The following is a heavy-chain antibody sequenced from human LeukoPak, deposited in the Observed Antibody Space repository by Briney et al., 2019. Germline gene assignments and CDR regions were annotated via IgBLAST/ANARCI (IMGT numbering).Heavy chain of an antibody. V-gene: IGHV3-7*03. CDR3: ARNNGMDV. J-gene: IGHJ6*02. Sequence: PGGSLRLSCAASGFTFSTYWVTWVRQAPGKGLEWVANINVDGSETYYLDSVKGRFTISKDNAKNSLYLRMNSLRAEDTALYHCARNNGMDVWGQGTTVIVSS. CDR2: INVDGSET. CDR1: GFTFSTYW.